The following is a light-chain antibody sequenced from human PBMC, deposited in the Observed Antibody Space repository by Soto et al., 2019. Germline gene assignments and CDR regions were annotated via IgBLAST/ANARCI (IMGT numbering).Light chain of an antibody. J-gene: IGKJ1*01. CDR2: DAS. V-gene: IGKV3-15*01. CDR3: QDYGSSAWT. Sequence: EVVMTQSPATLSVSPGERATLSCRASQSVSSKLVWYQKKPGQAPRLLIHDASTRATGIPARFSGSGSGTDFTLTISRLEPEDFAVYYCQDYGSSAWTFGQGTKVDI. CDR1: QSVSSK.